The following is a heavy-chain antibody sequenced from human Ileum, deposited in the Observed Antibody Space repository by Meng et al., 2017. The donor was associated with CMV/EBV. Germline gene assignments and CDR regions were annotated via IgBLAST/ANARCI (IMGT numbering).Heavy chain of an antibody. CDR2: ISGSGDRT. Sequence: EVQLVETGGGLIQPGGSLRLSCAATGFTFSSFAMSWVRQAPGKGLEWVSSISGSGDRTYYADFVKGRFTISRDNSENTMYLQMSSLSGDDTALYSCVKDRGVGGAWGQGTLVTVSS. CDR1: GFTFSSFA. CDR3: VKDRGVGGA. V-gene: IGHV3-23*04. J-gene: IGHJ5*02. D-gene: IGHD3-10*01.